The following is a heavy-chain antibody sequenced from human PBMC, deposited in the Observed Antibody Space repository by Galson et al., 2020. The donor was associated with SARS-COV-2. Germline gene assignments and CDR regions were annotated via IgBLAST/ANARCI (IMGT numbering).Heavy chain of an antibody. CDR2: IIPNSGGT. J-gene: IGHJ5*02. Sequence: ASVKVSCKASGYTFTGYYMHWVRQAPGQGLEWMGWIIPNSGGTNYAQKFQGRVTMTRDTSISTAYMELSRLRSDDTAVYYCARAVLMATYNWFDPWGQGTLVTVSS. V-gene: IGHV1-2*02. D-gene: IGHD2-8*01. CDR1: GYTFTGYY. CDR3: ARAVLMATYNWFDP.